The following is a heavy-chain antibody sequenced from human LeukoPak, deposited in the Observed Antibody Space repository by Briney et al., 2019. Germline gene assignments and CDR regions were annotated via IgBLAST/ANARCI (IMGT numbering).Heavy chain of an antibody. J-gene: IGHJ3*02. CDR2: ISGSGGST. D-gene: IGHD3-22*01. Sequence: GGSLRLSCAASGFTVSSNYMSWVRQAPGKGLEWVSAISGSGGSTYYADSVKGRFIISRDNSKNTLYLQMNSLRAEDTAVYYCAKDLGDYYDSSGFAFDIWGQGTMVTVSS. V-gene: IGHV3-23*01. CDR1: GFTVSSNY. CDR3: AKDLGDYYDSSGFAFDI.